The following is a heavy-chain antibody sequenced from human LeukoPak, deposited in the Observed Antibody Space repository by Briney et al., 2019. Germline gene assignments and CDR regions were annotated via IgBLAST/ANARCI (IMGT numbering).Heavy chain of an antibody. CDR3: AGGNSMDV. D-gene: IGHD1/OR15-1a*01. CDR2: IKSGGSGI. V-gene: IGHV3-7*03. Sequence: GGSLRLFCAVSGFPFSNSWMYWVRQATGKGLEGVANIKSGGSGISYMDSVKGRFIISRDNATNSLYLQMNSLRVEDTAVYFCAGGNSMDVWGKGTAVTVSS. CDR1: GFPFSNSW. J-gene: IGHJ6*04.